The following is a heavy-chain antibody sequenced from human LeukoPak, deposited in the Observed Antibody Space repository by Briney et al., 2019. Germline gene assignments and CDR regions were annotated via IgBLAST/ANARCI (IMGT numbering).Heavy chain of an antibody. D-gene: IGHD3-9*01. Sequence: PSGTLSLTCAVSGGSISSSNWWCWVRQPPGKGLEWIGEIYHSGSTNYTPSLKSRVTISVDKSKNQFSLKLSSVTAADTAVYYCARGSYDILTGRPTDAFDIWGQGTMVTVSS. CDR1: GGSISSSNW. CDR3: ARGSYDILTGRPTDAFDI. V-gene: IGHV4-4*02. CDR2: IYHSGST. J-gene: IGHJ3*02.